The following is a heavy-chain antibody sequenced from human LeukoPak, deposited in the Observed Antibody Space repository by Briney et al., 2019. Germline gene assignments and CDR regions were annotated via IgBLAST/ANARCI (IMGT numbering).Heavy chain of an antibody. J-gene: IGHJ3*02. Sequence: GASVKVSCKASGGTFSSYAISWVRQAPGQGLEWMGWISAYNGNTNYAQKLQGRVTMTTDTSTSTAYMELRSLRSDDTAVYYRARDRTYCSSTSCYPGNHAFDIWGQGTMVTVSS. CDR3: ARDRTYCSSTSCYPGNHAFDI. V-gene: IGHV1-18*01. D-gene: IGHD2-2*01. CDR2: ISAYNGNT. CDR1: GGTFSSYA.